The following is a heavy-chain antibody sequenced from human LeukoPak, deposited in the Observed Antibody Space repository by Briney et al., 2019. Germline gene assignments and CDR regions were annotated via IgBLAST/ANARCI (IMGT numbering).Heavy chain of an antibody. J-gene: IGHJ6*02. CDR2: INPYSGDT. CDR1: GYTFTGCF. D-gene: IGHD3-22*01. Sequence: ASVKVCCKASGYTFTGCFMHWVRVDPGRGLEWKGWINPYSGDTNYAQKFQGRVTMTRDTSISTAFMELSRLRSDDTAVYYCARGKDHYYDSSGYPDYYYYTMDVWGQGTTVTVSS. CDR3: ARGKDHYYDSSGYPDYYYYTMDV. V-gene: IGHV1-2*02.